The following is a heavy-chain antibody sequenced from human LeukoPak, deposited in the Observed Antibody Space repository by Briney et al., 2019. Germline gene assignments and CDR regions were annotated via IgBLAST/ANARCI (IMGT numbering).Heavy chain of an antibody. CDR3: ARDSGYDSRGFYCGGFDP. CDR2: IHYSGSP. J-gene: IGHJ5*02. Sequence: TLSLTCTVSGGSFSSGAYYWSWIRQLPGKGLEWIGYIHYSGSPYYNPSLKSRVSISGDTSKNQFSLTLSSVTVADTAVYYCARDSGYDSRGFYCGGFDPWGQGILVTVSS. D-gene: IGHD3-22*01. V-gene: IGHV4-31*03. CDR1: GGSFSSGAYY.